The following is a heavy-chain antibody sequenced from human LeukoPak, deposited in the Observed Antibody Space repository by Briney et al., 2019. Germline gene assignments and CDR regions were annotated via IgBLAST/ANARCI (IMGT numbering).Heavy chain of an antibody. D-gene: IGHD2-21*02. CDR3: ARENCGGDCYYDY. CDR2: ISSSGSTI. V-gene: IGHV3-48*03. J-gene: IGHJ4*02. CDR1: GFTFSSYE. Sequence: QPGGSLRLSCAASGFTFSSYEMTWVRPAPGKGLEWVSYISSSGSTIYYADSVKGRLTISRDNAKNSLYLQMNSLRAEDTAVYYCARENCGGDCYYDYWGQGTLVTVSS.